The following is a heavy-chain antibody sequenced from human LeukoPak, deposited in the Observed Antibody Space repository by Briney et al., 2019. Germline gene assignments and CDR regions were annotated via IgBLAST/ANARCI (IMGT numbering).Heavy chain of an antibody. V-gene: IGHV4-59*01. D-gene: IGHD5-24*01. CDR3: ARDPGREDDAFDI. Sequence: SETLSLTCTVSGGSMSSYYWTWVRQPPGKGLEWIGHIYSSGSTNYNPSLESRLTISLDTSKSQFSLNLSSVTAADTAIYYCARDPGREDDAFDIWGQGTLVTVSS. CDR1: GGSMSSYY. J-gene: IGHJ3*02. CDR2: IYSSGST.